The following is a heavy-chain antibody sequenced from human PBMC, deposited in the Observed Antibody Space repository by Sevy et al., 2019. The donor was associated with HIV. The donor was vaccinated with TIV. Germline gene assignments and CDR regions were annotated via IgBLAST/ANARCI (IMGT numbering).Heavy chain of an antibody. J-gene: IGHJ6*02. CDR1: GYTFTDYY. V-gene: IGHV1-2*06. CDR3: ARDRHVIAATESYYFFYGMDV. CDR2: INPNSGDS. D-gene: IGHD6-13*01. Sequence: ASVKVSCKASGYTFTDYYIHCVRQAPGQGLEWMGRINPNSGDSNSAQTFQGRVAMPRDTSTSTAYMELSRLRSDDTAVYYCARDRHVIAATESYYFFYGMDVWGQGTTVTVSS.